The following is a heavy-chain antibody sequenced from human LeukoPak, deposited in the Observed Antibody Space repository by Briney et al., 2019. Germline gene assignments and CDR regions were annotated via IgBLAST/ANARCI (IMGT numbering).Heavy chain of an antibody. CDR1: GYTFTSYG. Sequence: ASVKVSCKASGYTFTSYGISWVRQAPGQGLEWMGWISAYNGNTNYAQKLQGRVTMTTDTSTSTAYMELRSLRSDDTAVYYCARDSAGSYYDFWSGPNWFDPWGQGTLVTVSS. CDR3: ARDSAGSYYDFWSGPNWFDP. D-gene: IGHD3-3*01. V-gene: IGHV1-18*01. CDR2: ISAYNGNT. J-gene: IGHJ5*02.